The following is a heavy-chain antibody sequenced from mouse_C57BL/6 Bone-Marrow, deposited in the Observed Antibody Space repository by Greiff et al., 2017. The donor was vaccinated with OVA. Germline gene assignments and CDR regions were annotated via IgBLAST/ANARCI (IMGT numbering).Heavy chain of an antibody. J-gene: IGHJ2*01. V-gene: IGHV1-81*01. CDR3: ARRRVYYGTYFDY. D-gene: IGHD1-1*01. CDR1: GYTFTSYG. Sequence: QVQLQQSGAELARPGASVKLSCKASGYTFTSYGISWVKQRTGQGLEWIGETYPRSGNTYYNEKFKGKATLTADKSASTAYMELRSLTSEDSAVYFCARRRVYYGTYFDYWGQGTTLTVSS. CDR2: TYPRSGNT.